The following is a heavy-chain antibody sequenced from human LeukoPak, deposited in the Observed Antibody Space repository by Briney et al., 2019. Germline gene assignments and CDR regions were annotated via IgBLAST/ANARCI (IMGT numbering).Heavy chain of an antibody. CDR2: IGSSGSPK. Sequence: GGSLRLSCAASGFTFSNYDMKWVRQAPGKGLEWISYIGSSGSPKYYADSVKGRFTISRDNAKNSLYLQMNSLRAEDTAVYYCGKNEWLRVDYWGQGTLVTVSS. CDR3: GKNEWLRVDY. CDR1: GFTFSNYD. D-gene: IGHD5-12*01. J-gene: IGHJ4*02. V-gene: IGHV3-48*03.